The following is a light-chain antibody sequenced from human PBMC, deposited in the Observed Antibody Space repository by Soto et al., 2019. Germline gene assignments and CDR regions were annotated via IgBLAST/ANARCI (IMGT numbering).Light chain of an antibody. CDR2: GAS. V-gene: IGKV1-39*01. CDR3: QQSYNLPRT. J-gene: IGKJ2*01. Sequence: DIQMTQSPSSLSASLGDRVTFTCRASQNIGKYLIWYQQKPGRPPKVLVYGASNLQSGVSSRFSGDGSGTEFSLTINSLRPEDFATYYCQQSYNLPRTFGQGTTLETK. CDR1: QNIGKY.